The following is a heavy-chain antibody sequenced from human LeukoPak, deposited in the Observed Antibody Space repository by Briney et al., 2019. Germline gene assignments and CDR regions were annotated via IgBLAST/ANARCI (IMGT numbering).Heavy chain of an antibody. D-gene: IGHD6-13*01. V-gene: IGHV4-4*07. CDR1: GASISSYY. CDR3: ARDPPASSSTHSSSWSFDS. Sequence: SETLSLTCTVSGASISSYYWTWIRQPARKGLEWIGRVHSNGRTNYNPSLRSRVTMSVDTSKQQISLNLFSVTAADTAVYYCARDPPASSSTHSSSWSFDSWGQGTLVTVSS. J-gene: IGHJ4*02. CDR2: VHSNGRT.